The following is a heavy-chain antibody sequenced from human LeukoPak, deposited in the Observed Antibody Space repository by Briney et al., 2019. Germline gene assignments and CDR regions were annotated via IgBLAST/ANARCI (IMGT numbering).Heavy chain of an antibody. CDR3: AGDWASVALDY. CDR1: GFTFSSYG. V-gene: IGHV3-30*03. J-gene: IGHJ4*02. D-gene: IGHD4-23*01. CDR2: ISYDGSNK. Sequence: GGSLRLSCAASGFTFSSYGMHWVRQAPGKGLEWVAVISYDGSNKYYADSVKGRFTISRDNSKNTLYLQMNSLRAEDTAVYYRAGDWASVALDYWGQGTLVTVSS.